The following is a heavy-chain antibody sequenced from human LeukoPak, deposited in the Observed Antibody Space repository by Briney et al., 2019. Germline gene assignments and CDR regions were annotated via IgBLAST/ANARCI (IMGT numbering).Heavy chain of an antibody. J-gene: IGHJ3*02. CDR2: IYYSGST. Sequence: SETLSLTCTVSGGSISSYYWSWIRQPPGKGLEWIGYIYYSGSTNYNPSLKSRVTISVDTSKNQFSLKLSSVTAADTAVYYCAGRLRSAFDIWGQGTMVTVSS. CDR1: GGSISSYY. V-gene: IGHV4-59*12. CDR3: AGRLRSAFDI. D-gene: IGHD4-17*01.